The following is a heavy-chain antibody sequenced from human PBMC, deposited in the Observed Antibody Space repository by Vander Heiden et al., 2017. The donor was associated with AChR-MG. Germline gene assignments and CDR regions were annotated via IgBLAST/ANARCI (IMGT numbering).Heavy chain of an antibody. CDR3: ARGTIRGAFDI. CDR2: ISYDGSNK. CDR1: GFNFSSYA. Sequence: QGQLVESGGGVVQPGRTLRLSCAASGFNFSSYAMHWGRQAPGKGLEGVAVISYDGSNKYYADSVKGRFTISRDNSKNTLYLQMNSLRAEDTAVYYCARGTIRGAFDIWGQGTMVTVSS. V-gene: IGHV3-30-3*01. D-gene: IGHD1-7*01. J-gene: IGHJ3*02.